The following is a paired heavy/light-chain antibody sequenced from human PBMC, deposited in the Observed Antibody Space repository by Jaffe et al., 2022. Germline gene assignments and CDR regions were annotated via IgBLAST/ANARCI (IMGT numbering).Heavy chain of an antibody. CDR2: INKDGSVK. CDR1: GFTFSNYW. CDR3: ARDLVWELPDTDY. V-gene: IGHV3-7*05. D-gene: IGHD1-26*01. Sequence: EVQLVESGGALVQPGGSLRLSCAASGFTFSNYWMSWFRQAPGKGLEWVGNINKDGSVKYYMDSVKGRFTISRDNAKNSLYLQMNSLRADDTAVYFCARDLVWELPDTDYWGQGTLVTVSS. J-gene: IGHJ4*02.
Light chain of an antibody. CDR1: QSVDSTY. CDR2: AAS. J-gene: IGKJ3*01. V-gene: IGKV3-20*01. CDR3: QHYRYSPRP. Sequence: EIVLTQSPVTLSLSAGERATLSCRASQSVDSTYLAWYQQKPGQAPRLLIYAASSRATGIPDRFSGSASGTDFTLTISRLEPEDFAVYYCQHYRYSPRPFGPGTRVDIK.